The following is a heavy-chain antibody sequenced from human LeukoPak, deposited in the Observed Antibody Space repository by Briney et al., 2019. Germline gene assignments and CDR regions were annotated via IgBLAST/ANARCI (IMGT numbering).Heavy chain of an antibody. CDR2: VYAGGRT. V-gene: IGHV3-48*03. CDR1: GFTFSSYE. J-gene: IGHJ4*02. CDR3: ARDLYYYGSGNYVPGLPDF. D-gene: IGHD3-10*01. Sequence: GGSLRLSCAASGFTFSSYEMNWVRQAPGKGLEWVSVVYAGGRTYYADSVKGRFTISRDDAKNFLYLQMNSLRAEDTAVYYCARDLYYYGSGNYVPGLPDFWGQGTLVTVSS.